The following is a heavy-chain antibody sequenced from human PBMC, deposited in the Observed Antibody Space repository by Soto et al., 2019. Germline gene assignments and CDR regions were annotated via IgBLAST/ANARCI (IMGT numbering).Heavy chain of an antibody. Sequence: SETLSLTCDVSGDTISTGGYSWSWIRQPPGKGLEWIGYIYHSGSTYYNPSLKSRVTISVDRSKNQFSLKLSSVTAADTAVYYCARDFDYWGQGTLVTVSS. J-gene: IGHJ4*02. V-gene: IGHV4-30-2*01. CDR2: IYHSGST. CDR1: GDTISTGGYS. CDR3: ARDFDY.